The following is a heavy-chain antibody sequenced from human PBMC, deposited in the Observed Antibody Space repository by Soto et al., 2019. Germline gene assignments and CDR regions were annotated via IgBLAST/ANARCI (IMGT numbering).Heavy chain of an antibody. Sequence: QVQLVQSGAEVKKPGASVKVSCKASGYTFTSYGISWVRQAPGQGLEWMGWISAYNGNINYAQKLQGRVTMTTDTSTSTAYMELRSLRSDDTAVYYCARSCSSTGCYLGSDSFDYWGQGTLVTVSS. D-gene: IGHD2-2*01. CDR2: ISAYNGNI. CDR3: ARSCSSTGCYLGSDSFDY. V-gene: IGHV1-18*01. J-gene: IGHJ4*02. CDR1: GYTFTSYG.